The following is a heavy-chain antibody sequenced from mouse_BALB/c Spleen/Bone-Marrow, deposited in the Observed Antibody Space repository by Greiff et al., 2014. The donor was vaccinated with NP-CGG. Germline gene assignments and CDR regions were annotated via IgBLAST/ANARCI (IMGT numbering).Heavy chain of an antibody. V-gene: IGHV1-80*01. D-gene: IGHD1-3*01. Sequence: QVHVKQSGAELVRPGSSVKISCKASGYAFSSYWMNWVKQRPGQGLEWIGQIYPGNGDTNYSGKFKGKATLTADESSSTAYMQLSSLTSEDSSVDFWAFDNYDFDYRGQGTTLSVSS. J-gene: IGHJ2*01. CDR1: GYAFSSYW. CDR3: AFDNYDFDY. CDR2: IYPGNGDT.